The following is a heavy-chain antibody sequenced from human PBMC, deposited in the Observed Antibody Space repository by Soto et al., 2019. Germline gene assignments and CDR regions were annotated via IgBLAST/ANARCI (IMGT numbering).Heavy chain of an antibody. D-gene: IGHD3-22*01. V-gene: IGHV3-30*18. Sequence: QVQLVESGGGVVQPGRSLRLSCAASGFTFSSYGMHWVRQAPGKGLEWVAVISYDGSNKYYADSVKGRFTISRDNSKNTLYLQMHSLRAEDTAVYYCAKSVGPDPHDYYDSSGYYGDYFDYWGQGTLVTVSS. CDR3: AKSVGPDPHDYYDSSGYYGDYFDY. CDR1: GFTFSSYG. CDR2: ISYDGSNK. J-gene: IGHJ4*02.